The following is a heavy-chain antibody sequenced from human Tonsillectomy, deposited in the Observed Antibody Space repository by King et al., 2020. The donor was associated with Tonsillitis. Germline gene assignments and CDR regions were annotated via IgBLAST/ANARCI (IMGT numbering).Heavy chain of an antibody. V-gene: IGHV1-2*02. CDR1: GYTFTGHF. Sequence: VQLVQSGALLKKPGASITVSCKTSGYTFTGHFLYWVRQAPGQGLEWMGWINPDSGDTNYMQRFQGRISMTRATSVSTAYLGLYNLRPDDTAVYYCATFVLPGDDSPYRFARHWGQGTPVTVSP. J-gene: IGHJ1*01. CDR2: INPDSGDT. D-gene: IGHD3-22*01. CDR3: ATFVLPGDDSPYRFARH.